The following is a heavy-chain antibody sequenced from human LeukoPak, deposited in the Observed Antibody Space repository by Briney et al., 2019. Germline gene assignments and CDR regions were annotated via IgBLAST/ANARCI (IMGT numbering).Heavy chain of an antibody. CDR2: IHSSSGSI. V-gene: IGHV3-21*01. Sequence: EPGGSLRLSCAASGFNFTNYNMNWVRQAPGKGLEWVSSIHSSSGSIYYADSLKGRFTISRDNAKNSLYLQVNSLRAEDTAVYYCARDLAWDAFDIWGQGTMVTVSS. J-gene: IGHJ3*02. CDR3: ARDLAWDAFDI. CDR1: GFNFTNYN.